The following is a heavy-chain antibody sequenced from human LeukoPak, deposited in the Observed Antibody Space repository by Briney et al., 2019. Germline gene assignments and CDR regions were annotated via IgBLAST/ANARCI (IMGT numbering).Heavy chain of an antibody. CDR2: ISYDGSNK. V-gene: IGHV3-30-3*01. J-gene: IGHJ4*02. D-gene: IGHD2-21*02. CDR3: ARERSSVVTGPRGFDY. CDR1: GFTFSSYA. Sequence: SLRLSCAASGFTFSSYAMHWVRQAPGKGLERVAVISYDGSNKYYADSVKGRFTTSRDNSKNTLYLQMNSLRAEDTAVYYCARERSSVVTGPRGFDYWGQGTLVTVSS.